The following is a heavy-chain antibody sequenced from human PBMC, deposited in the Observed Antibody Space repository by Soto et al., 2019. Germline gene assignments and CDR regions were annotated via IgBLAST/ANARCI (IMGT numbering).Heavy chain of an antibody. CDR1: GYSFAGYW. CDR2: IDPSDSQT. CDR3: ARQIYDSDKGLKFQFXFDS. Sequence: GEALKISWEGSGYSFAGYWITWVRQKPGKGVELMGRIDPSDSQTYYRPSFRGHVTISVNKYITTVFLQWSRLRHSDTAMYYCARQIYDSDKGLKFQFXFDSCGHGNSVTV. J-gene: IGHJ6*02. D-gene: IGHD3-22*01. V-gene: IGHV5-10-1*01.